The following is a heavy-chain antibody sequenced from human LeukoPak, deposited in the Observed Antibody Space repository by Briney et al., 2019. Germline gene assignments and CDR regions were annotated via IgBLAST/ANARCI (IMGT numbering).Heavy chain of an antibody. V-gene: IGHV3-7*02. CDR1: GFTFTRSW. CDR3: ASQLDGTLDY. D-gene: IGHD2-2*01. CDR2: IKHDGSEK. Sequence: GGSLRHSCPASGFTFTRSWMSWVRQAPGKGLEWVGNIKHDGSEKYYVDSVKGRFTFSRDNAKNSLYLQMNSLRAEDTAVYYCASQLDGTLDYCGQGTVVTVSS. J-gene: IGHJ4*02.